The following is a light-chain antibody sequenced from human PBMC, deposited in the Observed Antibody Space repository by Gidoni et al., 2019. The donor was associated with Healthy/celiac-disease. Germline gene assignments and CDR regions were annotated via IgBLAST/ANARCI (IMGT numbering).Light chain of an antibody. V-gene: IGKV3-11*01. Sequence: EIVLTQSPATLSLSPGERATLSRRASQSVSSYLAWYQQKPGQAPRLLIYDASSGSGTDFTLTISSLEPEDFAVYYCQQRSNWPPTFGPGTKVDIK. CDR2: DAS. CDR1: QSVSSY. CDR3: QQRSNWPPT. J-gene: IGKJ3*01.